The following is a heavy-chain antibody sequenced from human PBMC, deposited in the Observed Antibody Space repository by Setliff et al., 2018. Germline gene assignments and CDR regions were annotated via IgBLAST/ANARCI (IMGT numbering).Heavy chain of an antibody. CDR2: INPNSGGT. V-gene: IGHV1-2*02. CDR3: ARRGYSKVIDY. CDR1: GYTFTGYY. Sequence: GASVKVSCKASGYTFTGYYMHWVRQAPGQGLEWMGWINPNSGGTNCAQKFQGRVTMTRDTSISTAYMELSRLRSDVTAVYYCARRGYSKVIDYWGQGTLVTVSS. D-gene: IGHD5-12*01. J-gene: IGHJ4*02.